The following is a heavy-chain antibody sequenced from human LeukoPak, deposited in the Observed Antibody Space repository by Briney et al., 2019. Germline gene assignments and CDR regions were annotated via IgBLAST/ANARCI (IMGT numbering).Heavy chain of an antibody. D-gene: IGHD4-17*01. V-gene: IGHV5-51*01. CDR3: ARSDALTTVWDFDY. J-gene: IGHJ4*02. CDR2: IYPGDSDT. Sequence: GESLKISCKGSGYSFSSYWICWVRQMPGKGLEWMGIIYPGDSDTRYSPSFQGQVTLSADKSISTAYLQWSSLKASDSAMYYCARSDALTTVWDFDYWGQGTLVTVSS. CDR1: GYSFSSYW.